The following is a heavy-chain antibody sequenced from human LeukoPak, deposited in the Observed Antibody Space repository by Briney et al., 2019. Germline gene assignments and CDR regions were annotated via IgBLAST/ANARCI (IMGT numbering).Heavy chain of an antibody. J-gene: IGHJ3*02. CDR2: IYYSGSS. V-gene: IGHV4-31*03. CDR3: ARFHTEYSSSNDAFDI. CDR1: GGSISSSKYY. D-gene: IGHD6-6*01. Sequence: PSETLSLTCSVSGGSISSSKYYWSWIRQHPGKGLEWIGYIYYSGSSYYNPSLKSRLTISVDTSKNQFSLKLSSVTAADTAVYYCARFHTEYSSSNDAFDIWGQGTMVTVSS.